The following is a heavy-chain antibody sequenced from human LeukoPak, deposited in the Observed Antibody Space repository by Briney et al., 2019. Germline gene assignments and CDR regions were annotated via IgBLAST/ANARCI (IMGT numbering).Heavy chain of an antibody. CDR3: AREELPGSWFDP. Sequence: SETLSLTCTVAGGSISSYYWSWIRRPPGKGLEWIGSIYYSGSTNYNPSLKSRVTISVDTSKNQFSLKLSSVTAADTAVYYCAREELPGSWFDPWGQGTLVTVSS. D-gene: IGHD5-24*01. CDR2: IYYSGST. V-gene: IGHV4-59*01. CDR1: GGSISSYY. J-gene: IGHJ5*02.